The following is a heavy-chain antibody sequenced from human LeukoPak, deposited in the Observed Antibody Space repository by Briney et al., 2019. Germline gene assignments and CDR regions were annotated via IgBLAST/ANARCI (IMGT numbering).Heavy chain of an antibody. CDR1: GGSFSGYY. CDR2: IYYSGST. Sequence: SETLSLTCAVYGGSFSGYYWSWIRQPPGKGLEWIGNIYYSGSTNYNPSLKSRVTISVDASKNQFSLKLGSVTAADTAVYYCAREQLGRIDYWGQGTLVTVSS. CDR3: AREQLGRIDY. J-gene: IGHJ4*02. V-gene: IGHV4-59*01. D-gene: IGHD1-1*01.